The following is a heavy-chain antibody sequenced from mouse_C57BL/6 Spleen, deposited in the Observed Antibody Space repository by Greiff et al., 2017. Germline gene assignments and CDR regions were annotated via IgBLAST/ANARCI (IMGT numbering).Heavy chain of an antibody. D-gene: IGHD4-1*01. CDR3: ARKLGRRDWYFDV. CDR2: ITPSSGYT. CDR1: GYTFTSYW. J-gene: IGHJ1*03. Sequence: QVQLKESGAELAKPGASVKLSCKASGYTFTSYWMPWVKQRPGQGLEWIGYITPSSGYTKYNQKFKDKATLTADKSSSTAYMQLSSLTYEDSAVYYCARKLGRRDWYFDVWGTGTTVTVSS. V-gene: IGHV1-7*01.